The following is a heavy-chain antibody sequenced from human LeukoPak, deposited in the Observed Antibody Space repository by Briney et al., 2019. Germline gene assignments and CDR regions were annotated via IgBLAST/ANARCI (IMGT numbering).Heavy chain of an antibody. CDR1: GFSFSSYV. CDR2: ISYDGSKK. V-gene: IGHV3-30*03. CDR3: ALDKVAVGDY. J-gene: IGHJ4*02. D-gene: IGHD6-19*01. Sequence: GRSLRLSCAASGFSFSSYVMHWVRQAPGKGLEWVSSISYDGSKKFYVDFVKGRLTVSRDNSKNTLYLQMNSLRPEDTSVYYCALDKVAVGDYWGQGTLVTVSS.